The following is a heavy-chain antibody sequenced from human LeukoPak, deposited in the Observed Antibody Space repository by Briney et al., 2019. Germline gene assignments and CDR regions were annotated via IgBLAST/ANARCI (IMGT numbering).Heavy chain of an antibody. CDR2: IKSDGSTT. D-gene: IGHD6-6*01. J-gene: IGHJ6*03. V-gene: IGHV3-74*01. Sequence: GGSLRLSCAASGFTFSSYWMHWVRQVPGKGLVWVSRIKSDGSTTTYADSMKGRFTISRDNSKNTLYLQMNSLRAEDTAVYYCAKAYSSSDYYYMDVWGKGTTVTVSS. CDR1: GFTFSSYW. CDR3: AKAYSSSDYYYMDV.